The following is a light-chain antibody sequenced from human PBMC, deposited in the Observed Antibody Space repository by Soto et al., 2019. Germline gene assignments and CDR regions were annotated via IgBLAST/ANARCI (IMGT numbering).Light chain of an antibody. CDR3: QQYGSSPLT. CDR1: QSVSSSY. CDR2: GAS. J-gene: IGKJ4*01. Sequence: ENVLTQSPGTLSFSPGEKATLPCRASQSVSSSYLAWYQQKPGQAPRLLIYGASSRATGIPDRFSGSGSGTDFTLTISRLEPEDFAVYYCQQYGSSPLTFGGGTRWISN. V-gene: IGKV3-20*01.